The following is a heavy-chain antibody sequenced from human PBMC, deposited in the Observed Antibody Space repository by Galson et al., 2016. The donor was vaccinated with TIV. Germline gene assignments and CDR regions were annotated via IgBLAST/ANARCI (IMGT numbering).Heavy chain of an antibody. CDR1: GFTFSTYA. D-gene: IGHD2-2*01. Sequence: SLRLSCAASGFTFSTYAMHWVRQAPGKGLEWVAIIWYDGSNKYYADSVRGRFTISRDNSKNTLYLQVNSLRAEDTAVYSCAREGVGYCSSTSCAYYGLDVWGQGTTVTVSS. J-gene: IGHJ6*02. V-gene: IGHV3-33*01. CDR2: IWYDGSNK. CDR3: AREGVGYCSSTSCAYYGLDV.